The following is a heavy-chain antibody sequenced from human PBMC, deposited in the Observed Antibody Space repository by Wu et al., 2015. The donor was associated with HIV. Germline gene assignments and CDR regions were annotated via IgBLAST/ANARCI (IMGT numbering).Heavy chain of an antibody. CDR1: EDTFKNLV. V-gene: IGHV1-46*02. CDR2: INPSAGST. J-gene: IGHJ4*02. D-gene: IGHD6-13*01. Sequence: QVQLVQSENEIKKPGSSVKVSCKASEDTFKNLVIDWVRQAPGQGLERMGMINPSAGSTYYTQKFQGRVTMTRDTSTSTVYMELSSLRSEDTAVYYCARDSSSWPVGWGQGTLVTVSS. CDR3: ARDSSSWPVG.